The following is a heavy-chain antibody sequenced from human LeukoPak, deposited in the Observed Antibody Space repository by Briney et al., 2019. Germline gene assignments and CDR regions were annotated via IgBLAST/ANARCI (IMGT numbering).Heavy chain of an antibody. CDR1: GGSISSSSYY. Sequence: SETLSLTCTVSGGSISSSSYYWGWIRQPPGKGLEWIGSIYYSGSTYHNPSLKSRVTISVDTSKNQFSLKLSSVTAAGTAVYYCASLEYYADYWGQGTLVTVSS. J-gene: IGHJ4*02. CDR2: IYYSGST. V-gene: IGHV4-39*01. CDR3: ASLEYYADY.